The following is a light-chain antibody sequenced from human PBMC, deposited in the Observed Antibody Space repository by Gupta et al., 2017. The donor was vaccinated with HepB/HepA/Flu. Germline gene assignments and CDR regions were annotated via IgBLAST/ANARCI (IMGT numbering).Light chain of an antibody. V-gene: IGLV3-1*01. J-gene: IGLJ1*01. Sequence: SSPLTQPPSVSVSSGQTASITCSGDNLGGKYAFWYQQKPGQAPVLVIYQDSRRPSGIPERFSGSNSGNTATLTISGTQARDEADYYCQAWDSSTALYVFGTGTKVTVL. CDR2: QDS. CDR1: NLGGKY. CDR3: QAWDSSTALYV.